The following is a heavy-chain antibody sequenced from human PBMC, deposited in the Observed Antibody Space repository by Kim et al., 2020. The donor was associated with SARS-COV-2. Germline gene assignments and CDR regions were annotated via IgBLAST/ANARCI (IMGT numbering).Heavy chain of an antibody. CDR1: GGSISSYY. CDR3: ARVGYGSGSYSDYYYGMDV. V-gene: IGHV4-59*01. CDR2: IYYSGST. J-gene: IGHJ6*01. Sequence: SETLSLTCTVSGGSISSYYWSWIRQPPGKGLEWIGYIYYSGSTNYNPSLKSRVTISVDTSKNQFSLKLSSVTAVDTSVYYCARVGYGSGSYSDYYYGMDV. D-gene: IGHD3-10*01.